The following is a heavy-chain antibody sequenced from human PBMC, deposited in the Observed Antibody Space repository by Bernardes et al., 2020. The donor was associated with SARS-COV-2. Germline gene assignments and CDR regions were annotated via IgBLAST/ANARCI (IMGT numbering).Heavy chain of an antibody. J-gene: IGHJ6*02. V-gene: IGHV5-51*01. CDR2: IYPGDSDT. CDR3: ARRRLRGSPPRMGYGGMDV. D-gene: IGHD2-8*01. Sequence: GESLKISCKGSGYSFTSYWIGWVRQMPGKGLEWMGIIYPGDSDTRYSPSFQGQVTISADKSISTAYLQWSSLKASDTAMYYCARRRLRGSPPRMGYGGMDVWGQGTTVTVSS. CDR1: GYSFTSYW.